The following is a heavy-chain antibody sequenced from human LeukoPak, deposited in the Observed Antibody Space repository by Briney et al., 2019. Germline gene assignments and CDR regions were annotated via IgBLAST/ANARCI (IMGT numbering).Heavy chain of an antibody. J-gene: IGHJ6*02. Sequence: ASVKVSCKTSGYTFNTYGISWVRQAPGQGPEWMGWISGYNGKTNYAQKLQGRVTMTTDTSTSTAYMELRSLRSDDTAVYYCARYCSSTSCYGYYYYYGMDVWGQGTTVTVSS. D-gene: IGHD2-2*01. CDR1: GYTFNTYG. CDR2: ISGYNGKT. V-gene: IGHV1-18*01. CDR3: ARYCSSTSCYGYYYYYGMDV.